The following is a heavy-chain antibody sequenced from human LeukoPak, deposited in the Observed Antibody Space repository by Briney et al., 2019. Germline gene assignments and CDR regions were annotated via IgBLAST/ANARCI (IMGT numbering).Heavy chain of an antibody. D-gene: IGHD3-22*01. CDR3: ARGAYYYED. V-gene: IGHV3-23*01. Sequence: GGSLRLSCAASGFTFSSYAMGWVRQAPGSGLEWVSVISGGSGSIYYADSVKGRFTISRDNAKNSLYLQMNSLRAEDTAVYYCARGAYYYEDWGQGTLVTVSS. J-gene: IGHJ4*02. CDR2: ISGGSGSI. CDR1: GFTFSSYA.